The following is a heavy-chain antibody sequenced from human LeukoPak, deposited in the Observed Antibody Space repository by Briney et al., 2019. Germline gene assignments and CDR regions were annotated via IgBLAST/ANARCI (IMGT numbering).Heavy chain of an antibody. CDR1: GFTFSSYG. J-gene: IGHJ4*02. D-gene: IGHD4-11*01. V-gene: IGHV3-30*18. Sequence: PGGSLRLSCAASGFTFSSYGMHWVRRAPGKGLEWVAVISYDGSNKYYADSVKGRFTISRDNSKNTVYLQMNSLRAEDTAVYYCAKDGTTISLDYWGQGTLVTVSS. CDR2: ISYDGSNK. CDR3: AKDGTTISLDY.